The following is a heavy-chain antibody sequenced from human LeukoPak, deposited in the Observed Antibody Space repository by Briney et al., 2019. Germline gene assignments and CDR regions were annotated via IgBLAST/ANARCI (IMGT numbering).Heavy chain of an antibody. Sequence: GGSLRLSCAASGFTFSRYAMSWVRQAPGKGLEWVCGISNSGESPYYANSVEGRFTISRDNSKNTLYLEINSLRAEDTAVYYCAKKSRDGYNPFDYVGQGTLVSVSS. J-gene: IGHJ4*02. CDR1: GFTFSRYA. V-gene: IGHV3-23*01. CDR3: AKKSRDGYNPFDY. CDR2: ISNSGESP. D-gene: IGHD5-24*01.